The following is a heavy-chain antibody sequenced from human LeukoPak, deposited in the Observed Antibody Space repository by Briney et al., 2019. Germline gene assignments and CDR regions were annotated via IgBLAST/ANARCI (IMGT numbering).Heavy chain of an antibody. D-gene: IGHD1-26*01. V-gene: IGHV3-21*01. Sequence: TGGSLRLSCAASGFTFSSYAMSWVRQAPGKGLEWVSSISSSSSYIYYADSVKGRFTISRDNAKNSLYLQMNSLRAEDTAVYYCARASYSGSPDDAFDIWGQGTMVTVSS. CDR2: ISSSSSYI. J-gene: IGHJ3*02. CDR1: GFTFSSYA. CDR3: ARASYSGSPDDAFDI.